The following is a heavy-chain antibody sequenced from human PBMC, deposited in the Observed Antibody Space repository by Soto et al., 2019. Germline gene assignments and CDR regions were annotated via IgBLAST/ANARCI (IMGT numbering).Heavy chain of an antibody. CDR3: AKGELPWRFDP. Sequence: EVPLLESGGGLVQPGGSLRLSCAASGITFSSYAMSWVRQARGKGLEWVSAISGSGGSTYYADSVKGRFTISRDNSKNTLYLQMNSLRAEDTAVYYCAKGELPWRFDPWGQGTLVTVSS. CDR2: ISGSGGST. J-gene: IGHJ5*02. D-gene: IGHD1-26*01. CDR1: GITFSSYA. V-gene: IGHV3-23*01.